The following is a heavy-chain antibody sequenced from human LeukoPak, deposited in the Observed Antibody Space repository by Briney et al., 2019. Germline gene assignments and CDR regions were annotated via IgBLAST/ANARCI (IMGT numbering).Heavy chain of an antibody. D-gene: IGHD6-19*01. Sequence: GGSLRLSCAASGFTFGIYWMSWVRQAPGKGLEWVANIKEDGSEKYYVDSVKGRFTISRDNSKNTLYLQMNSLRVEDTAVYYCARDYGVAEGYWGQGTLVTVSS. CDR3: ARDYGVAEGY. V-gene: IGHV3-7*03. CDR1: GFTFGIYW. CDR2: IKEDGSEK. J-gene: IGHJ4*02.